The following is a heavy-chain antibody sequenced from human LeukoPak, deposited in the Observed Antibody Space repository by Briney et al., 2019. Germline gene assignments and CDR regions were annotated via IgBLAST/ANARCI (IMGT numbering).Heavy chain of an antibody. V-gene: IGHV1-2*02. D-gene: IGHD6-19*01. CDR2: INPNSGGT. CDR3: ARDHPREAVAGI. CDR1: GYTFTDYY. J-gene: IGHJ4*02. Sequence: ASVEVSCKASGYTFTDYYMHWVRQAPGQGLEWMGWINPNSGGTNYAQKFQGRVTMTRDTSISTAYMELSRLRSDDTAVYYCARDHPREAVAGIWGQGTLVTVSS.